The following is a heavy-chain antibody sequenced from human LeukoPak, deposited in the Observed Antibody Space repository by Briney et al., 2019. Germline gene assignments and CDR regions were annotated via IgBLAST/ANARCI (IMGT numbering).Heavy chain of an antibody. J-gene: IGHJ4*02. CDR2: IKEDGSEK. Sequence: GGSLRLSCAASGFTFSSYWMSWVRQVPGKGLEWVANIKEDGSEKHYVDSVKGRFTISRDNAKNSLYLQMNSLRAEDTAVYYCARDQPRRGPGGHDYWGQGTLVTVSS. V-gene: IGHV3-7*01. CDR3: ARDQPRRGPGGHDY. D-gene: IGHD3-16*01. CDR1: GFTFSSYW.